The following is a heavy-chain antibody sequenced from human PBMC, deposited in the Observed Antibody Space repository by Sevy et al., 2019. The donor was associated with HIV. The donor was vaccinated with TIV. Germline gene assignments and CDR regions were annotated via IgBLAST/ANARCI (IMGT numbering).Heavy chain of an antibody. V-gene: IGHV3-74*01. Sequence: GGSLRLSCAASGFTFSTYWMHWARQAPGKGLVWVSRVNSDGSSTIYADSVKGRFTISRDNAKNTLYLQMNSLRADDTAVYYYARTASMDYFFYYAMDVWGQGTTVTVSS. J-gene: IGHJ6*02. CDR1: GFTFSTYW. CDR2: VNSDGSST. CDR3: ARTASMDYFFYYAMDV.